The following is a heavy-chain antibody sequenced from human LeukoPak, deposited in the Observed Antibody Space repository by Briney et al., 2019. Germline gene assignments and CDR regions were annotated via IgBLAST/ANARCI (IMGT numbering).Heavy chain of an antibody. CDR1: GYTFTSYD. V-gene: IGHV1-8*01. J-gene: IGHJ3*02. CDR2: MNPNSGNT. Sequence: ASVKVSCNASGYTFTSYDINWVRQATGQGLEWMGWMNPNSGNTGYTQKFQGRVTMTRNTSISTAYMELSSLRSEDTAVFYCARAPYGGKWGPFDIWGQGTMVTVSS. D-gene: IGHD4-23*01. CDR3: ARAPYGGKWGPFDI.